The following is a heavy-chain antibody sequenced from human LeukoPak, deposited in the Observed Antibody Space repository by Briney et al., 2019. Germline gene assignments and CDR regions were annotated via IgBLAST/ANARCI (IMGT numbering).Heavy chain of an antibody. CDR3: AEGSVVVPAANVSFDY. CDR1: GFTFSSYA. V-gene: IGHV3-23*01. J-gene: IGHJ4*02. D-gene: IGHD2-2*01. CDR2: ISGRGGST. Sequence: GGSLRLSCAASGFTFSSYAMSWVRQAPGKGLEWVSPISGRGGSTYYADSVKGRFTISRDNSKNTLYLQMNSLRAEDTAVYYCAEGSVVVPAANVSFDYWGQGTLVSVSS.